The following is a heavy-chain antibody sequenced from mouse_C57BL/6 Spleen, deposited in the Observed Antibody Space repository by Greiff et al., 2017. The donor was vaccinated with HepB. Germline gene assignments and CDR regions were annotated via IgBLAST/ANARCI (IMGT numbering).Heavy chain of an antibody. CDR1: GFSLTSYG. CDR2: IWSGGST. J-gene: IGHJ3*01. Sequence: QVQLKQSGPGLVQPSQSLSITCTVSGFSLTSYGVHWVRQPPGKGLEWLGVIWSGGSTDYNAAFISRLSISKDNSKSQVFFKMNSLQADDTAIYYCAKSYGRALAYWGQGTLVTVSA. V-gene: IGHV2-4*01. D-gene: IGHD1-1*01. CDR3: AKSYGRALAY.